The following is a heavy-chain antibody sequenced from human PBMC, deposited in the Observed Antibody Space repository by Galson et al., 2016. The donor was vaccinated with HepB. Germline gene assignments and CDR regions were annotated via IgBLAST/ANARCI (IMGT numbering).Heavy chain of an antibody. D-gene: IGHD6-19*01. Sequence: SLRLSCAASGFTFSSTAMSWVRQAPGKGLEWVSVISGSGGSTYYADSVKGRFTISRDNSKNTLYLQMNSLRGEDTAVYYCAREGAGMAVAGTAFDYWGQGTLVTVSS. V-gene: IGHV3-23*01. CDR3: AREGAGMAVAGTAFDY. J-gene: IGHJ4*02. CDR2: ISGSGGST. CDR1: GFTFSSTA.